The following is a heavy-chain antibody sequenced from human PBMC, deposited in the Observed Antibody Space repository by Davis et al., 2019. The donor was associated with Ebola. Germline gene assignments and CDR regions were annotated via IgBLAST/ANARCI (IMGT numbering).Heavy chain of an antibody. CDR2: INPNNGGT. CDR3: ARGSDDYSFDY. J-gene: IGHJ4*02. V-gene: IGHV1-2*05. Sequence: ASVKVSCKASGYTFIDYYIHWVRQAPGQGLEWMGRINPNNGGTNYAQNFQGRVTMTRDTSISTAYMELSRLRSDDTVMYYCARGSDDYSFDYWGQGTLVTVSS. D-gene: IGHD4-11*01. CDR1: GYTFIDYY.